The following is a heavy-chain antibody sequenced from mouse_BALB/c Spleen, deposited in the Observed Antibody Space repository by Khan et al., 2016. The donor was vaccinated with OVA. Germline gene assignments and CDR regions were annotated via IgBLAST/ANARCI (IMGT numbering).Heavy chain of an antibody. CDR2: TNPTNGRT. D-gene: IGHD1-1*01. V-gene: IGHV1S81*02. Sequence: VQLQQSGAELVKAGASVKMSCKASGYTFTSYWMHWVKQRLGQGLEWFAETNPTNGRTYYNEKFKSKATLTVDKSSSTTYMLLRGPPFEDSAVYYCARIKKVVATYFDYWGQGTTLTVSS. J-gene: IGHJ2*01. CDR1: GYTFTSYW. CDR3: ARIKKVVATYFDY.